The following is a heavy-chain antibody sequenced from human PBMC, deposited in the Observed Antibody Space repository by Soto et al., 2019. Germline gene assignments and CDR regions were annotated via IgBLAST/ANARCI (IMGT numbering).Heavy chain of an antibody. CDR1: GFIFSNAW. D-gene: IGHD4-17*01. V-gene: IGHV3-30-3*01. CDR2: ISFDGSNK. J-gene: IGHJ6*02. Sequence: GGSLRLSCAASGFIFSNAWINWVRQAPGKGLEWVALISFDGSNKYYADSVKGRFTVSRDNSKSTLYLQMNSLRGEDKTVYFCARGADDYPYFYGMDVWGQGTTVTVSS. CDR3: ARGADDYPYFYGMDV.